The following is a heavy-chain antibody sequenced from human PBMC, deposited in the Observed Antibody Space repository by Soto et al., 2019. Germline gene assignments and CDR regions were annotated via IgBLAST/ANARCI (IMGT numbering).Heavy chain of an antibody. Sequence: GESLKISCNGSGYSFTIYWISWVRQMPGKGLEWMGRIDPSDSYTNYSPSFQGHVTISADKSISAAYLQWSSLKASDTAMYYCVSSGDFDYWGQGTLVTVSS. CDR3: VSSGDFDY. CDR1: GYSFTIYW. J-gene: IGHJ4*02. CDR2: IDPSDSYT. D-gene: IGHD1-26*01. V-gene: IGHV5-10-1*01.